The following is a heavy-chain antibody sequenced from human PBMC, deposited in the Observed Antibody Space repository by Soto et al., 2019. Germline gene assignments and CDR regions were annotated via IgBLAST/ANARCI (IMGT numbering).Heavy chain of an antibody. J-gene: IGHJ6*02. CDR3: ARGGGDYDYAVDV. CDR2: IRHSGST. V-gene: IGHV4-34*01. Sequence: QVQLQQWGAGLLKPSETLSPNCAVYGGSFYWTWMRQPPGKGLEWIGEIRHSGSTNYNPSLKNRVSISIDRSKSQVSLAVYSVTAADTAVYYCARGGGDYDYAVDVWGQGTTVTVSS. CDR1: GGSFY. D-gene: IGHD4-17*01.